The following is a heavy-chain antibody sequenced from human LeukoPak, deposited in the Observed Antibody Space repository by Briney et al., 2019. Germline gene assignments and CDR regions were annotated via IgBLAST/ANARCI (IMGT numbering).Heavy chain of an antibody. D-gene: IGHD5-24*01. CDR2: IHYSGST. CDR3: ARVQWLPLDVFNF. CDR1: GGSVNSYC. Sequence: SETLSLTCAVSGGSVNSYCWSWIRQPPGKGLEWIGYIHYSGSTDYNPSLKSRVTISVDTSKNQFSLKMNSMTAADTAMYYCARVQWLPLDVFNFWGQGTMVTVSS. J-gene: IGHJ3*01. V-gene: IGHV4-59*02.